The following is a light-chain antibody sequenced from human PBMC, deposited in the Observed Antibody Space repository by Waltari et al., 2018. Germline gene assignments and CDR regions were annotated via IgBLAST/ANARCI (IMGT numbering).Light chain of an antibody. J-gene: IGLJ2*01. Sequence: QSVLTQPPSVSGAPGQRITFSCTGTSSNIGAGYDVHWYLQLPGTAPKLLILGNNNRPSGVPDRFSASKSDTSASLAITGLQAEDEADYYCQSYDSSLSGVLFGGGTKLTVL. CDR1: SSNIGAGYD. CDR2: GNN. CDR3: QSYDSSLSGVL. V-gene: IGLV1-40*01.